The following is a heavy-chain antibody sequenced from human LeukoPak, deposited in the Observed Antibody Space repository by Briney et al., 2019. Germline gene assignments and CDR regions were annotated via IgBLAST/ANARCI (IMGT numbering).Heavy chain of an antibody. CDR1: GYTFSTYG. CDR2: INSFHGNT. J-gene: IGHJ3*02. Sequence: ASVKVSCKASGYTFSTYGIAWVRQAPGQGLELLGWINSFHGNTNYAQKFQGRVTMTTDTSTSTAYMELSSLRSEDTAVYYCARAPHYDFWSGYFHAFDIWGQGTMVTVSS. D-gene: IGHD3-3*01. CDR3: ARAPHYDFWSGYFHAFDI. V-gene: IGHV1-18*01.